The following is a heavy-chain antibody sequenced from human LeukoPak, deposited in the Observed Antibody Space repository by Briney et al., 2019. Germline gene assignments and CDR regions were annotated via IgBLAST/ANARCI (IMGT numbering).Heavy chain of an antibody. Sequence: GESLKISCEGSGYRFTSYWIAWVRQMPGKGLEWMGIIYPGDSDTRYSPSFQGQVAISADKSISTAYLQWSSLKASDTAMYYCARHINTYYYDSSGNGRAFDIWGQGTMVTVSS. CDR3: ARHINTYYYDSSGNGRAFDI. J-gene: IGHJ3*02. CDR1: GYRFTSYW. V-gene: IGHV5-51*01. D-gene: IGHD3-22*01. CDR2: IYPGDSDT.